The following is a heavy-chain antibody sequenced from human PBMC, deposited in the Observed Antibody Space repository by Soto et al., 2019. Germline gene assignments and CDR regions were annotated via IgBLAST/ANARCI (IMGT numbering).Heavy chain of an antibody. CDR3: AAGDSSDTGDH. CDR1: GDTLRTHS. Sequence: QVQLVQSGAEVKKTGSSVKVSCKASGDTLRTHSISWVRKDPGQGLEWMGGTTPMIGTTDYAEKFQGRVTITAYESTTISYMELRSLRTDDTAVYYCAAGDSSDTGDHWGQGTLVTVSS. J-gene: IGHJ4*02. V-gene: IGHV1-69*01. D-gene: IGHD5-18*01. CDR2: TTPMIGTT.